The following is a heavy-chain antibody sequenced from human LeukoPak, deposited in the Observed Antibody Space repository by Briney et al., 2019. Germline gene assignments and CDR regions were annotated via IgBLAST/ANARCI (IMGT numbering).Heavy chain of an antibody. V-gene: IGHV4-30-2*01. J-gene: IGHJ6*02. CDR2: IYHSGSGST. Sequence: SETLSLTCTVSGGSISSGGHSWSWIRQPPGKVLEWIGYIYHSGSGSTYYNPSLKSRVTISIDKSKNQFSPKLNSVTAADTAVYYCARINDFWSGPTLDVWGQGTTVTVSS. CDR3: ARINDFWSGPTLDV. CDR1: GGSISSGGHS. D-gene: IGHD3-3*01.